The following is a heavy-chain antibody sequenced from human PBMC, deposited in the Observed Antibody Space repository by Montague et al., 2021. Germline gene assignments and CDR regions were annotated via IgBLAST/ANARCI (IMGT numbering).Heavy chain of an antibody. D-gene: IGHD2-8*01. V-gene: IGHV4-59*01. Sequence: SETLSLTCTVSGDSINFYYWSWIRQPPGKGLEWIGYVYYTGTTNYNPSLKSRVTISVDTSRNQFFLNVNSVTAADTAVYYCARKGTNWDYWGQGTLVTVS. CDR3: ARKGTNWDY. J-gene: IGHJ4*02. CDR2: VYYTGTT. CDR1: GDSINFYY.